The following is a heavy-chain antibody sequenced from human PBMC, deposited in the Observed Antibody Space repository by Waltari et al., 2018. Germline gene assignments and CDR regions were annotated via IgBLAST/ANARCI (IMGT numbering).Heavy chain of an antibody. D-gene: IGHD1-26*01. CDR3: AKRGGAYFFDY. CDR1: GSSINRWTAY. V-gene: IGHV4-31*03. J-gene: IGHJ4*02. Sequence: QVQLQESGPGLVKPSQPLSLTCTVPGSSINRWTAYWSWIRQHPGRGLAWIGYVYRNGDPYYNPSLKSRASLSIDTSKSQFSLNLNSVTAADTAVYYCAKRGGAYFFDYWGQGRSVIVTS. CDR2: VYRNGDP.